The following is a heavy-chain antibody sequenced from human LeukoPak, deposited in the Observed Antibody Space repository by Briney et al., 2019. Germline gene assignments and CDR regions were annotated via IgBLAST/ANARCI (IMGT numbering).Heavy chain of an antibody. V-gene: IGHV3-23*01. Sequence: GGSLRLSCAASGFTFSSYAMSWVRQAPGKGLEWVSAISGSGGSTYYADSVKGRFTISRDNSKNTLYLQMNSLRAEDTAVYYCAKGYSYDSSGYYTGVAFDYWGQGTLVTVSS. D-gene: IGHD3-22*01. CDR3: AKGYSYDSSGYYTGVAFDY. CDR2: ISGSGGST. J-gene: IGHJ4*02. CDR1: GFTFSSYA.